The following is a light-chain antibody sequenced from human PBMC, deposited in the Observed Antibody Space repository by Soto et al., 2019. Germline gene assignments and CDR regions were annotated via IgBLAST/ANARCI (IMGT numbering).Light chain of an antibody. CDR1: SSDVGGYNY. CDR2: DVS. V-gene: IGLV2-14*01. J-gene: IGLJ2*01. Sequence: QSALTQPASVSGSPGQSITISCTGTSSDVGGYNYVSWYQQHPGKAPKLMIYDVSTRPSGVSNRFFGSKSGNTASLTISGLQAEDEADYYCSSYTSSSTLGVFGGGTKVTVL. CDR3: SSYTSSSTLGV.